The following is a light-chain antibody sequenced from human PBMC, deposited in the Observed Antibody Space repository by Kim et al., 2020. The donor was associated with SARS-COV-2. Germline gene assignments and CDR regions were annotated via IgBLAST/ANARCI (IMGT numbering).Light chain of an antibody. V-gene: IGKV1-9*01. CDR1: QGIYSH. J-gene: IGKJ4*01. CDR2: AAS. CDR3: QQLNSYPLT. Sequence: IQLTQSPSSLSASVGDRVIITCRASQGIYSHLAWYQQNPGKAPKLLIYAASTLQSGVPSRFSGSGSGTDFTLTISSLQPEDFATYYCQQLNSYPLTFGGGTKVDIK.